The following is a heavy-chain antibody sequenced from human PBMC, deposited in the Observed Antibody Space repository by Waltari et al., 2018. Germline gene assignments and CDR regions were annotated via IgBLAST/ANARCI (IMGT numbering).Heavy chain of an antibody. D-gene: IGHD3-16*01. CDR1: GSSVRMYY. CDR3: ARSLGGDAFDL. CDR2: IYTGGST. Sequence: EGLLEESGGGSFQPGGSLRLSCSAYGSSVRMYYMNWVRQAPGQGLEWVSIIYTGGSTYYADSVRGRFTISRHNSQNTLSLEMNSLTSDDTGIYYCARSLGGDAFDLWGQGTMVAVSS. J-gene: IGHJ3*01. V-gene: IGHV3-53*04.